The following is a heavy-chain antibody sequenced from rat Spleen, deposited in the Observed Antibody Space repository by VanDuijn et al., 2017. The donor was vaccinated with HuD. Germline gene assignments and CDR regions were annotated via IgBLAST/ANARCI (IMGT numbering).Heavy chain of an antibody. J-gene: IGHJ3*01. V-gene: IGHV5S10*01. CDR2: IVFDSSGV. Sequence: EVQLVESGGGLVQPGNSLKLSCAASGFTFSDYAMAWVRQSPEKGLEWVATIVFDSSGVYYRNSVKGRFTLSRDNTRNTLYLQMDGLKSEDTATYYCVTTYFGYGYFDYWGQGTLVTVSS. CDR3: VTTYFGYGYFDY. CDR1: GFTFSDYA. D-gene: IGHD1-9*01.